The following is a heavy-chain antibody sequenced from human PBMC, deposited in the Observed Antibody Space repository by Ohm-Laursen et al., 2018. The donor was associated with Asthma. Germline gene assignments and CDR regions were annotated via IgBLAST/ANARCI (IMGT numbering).Heavy chain of an antibody. J-gene: IGHJ4*02. V-gene: IGHV2-26*01. Sequence: TQTLTLTFTVSGFSLSNARMGVSWIRQPPGKALEWLAPIFSNDEKSYSTSLKSRLTISKDTSKSQVVLTMTNMDPVDTATYYCARQSRDGYNSFDYWGQGTLVTVSS. CDR2: IFSNDEK. CDR3: ARQSRDGYNSFDY. D-gene: IGHD5-24*01. CDR1: GFSLSNARMG.